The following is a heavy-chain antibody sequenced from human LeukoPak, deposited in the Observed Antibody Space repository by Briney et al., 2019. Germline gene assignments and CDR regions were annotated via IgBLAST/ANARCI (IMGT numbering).Heavy chain of an antibody. CDR3: AREDRSKYEY. CDR1: GFIFSNYW. V-gene: IGHV3-7*01. CDR2: IKQDGSEK. J-gene: IGHJ4*02. D-gene: IGHD4-11*01. Sequence: GGSLRLSCAASGFIFSNYWMSWVRQAPGKGLEWVASIKQDGSEKYYMDFVKGRFTISKDNAKDSLYLQINSLRAEDTAVYYCAREDRSKYEYWGQGTPVTVSS.